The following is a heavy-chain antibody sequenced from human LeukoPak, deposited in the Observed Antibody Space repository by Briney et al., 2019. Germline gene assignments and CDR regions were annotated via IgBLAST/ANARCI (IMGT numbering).Heavy chain of an antibody. J-gene: IGHJ3*02. CDR3: ARAGVSVRRAFDI. CDR1: GFTFSSYW. Sequence: GGSLRLSCAASGFTFSSYWMHWVRQAPGKGLVWVSRINSDGSSTSYADSVQGRFTISRDNAKNTLYLQMNSLRAEDTAVYYCARAGVSVRRAFDIWGQGTMVTVSS. D-gene: IGHD5/OR15-5a*01. V-gene: IGHV3-74*01. CDR2: INSDGSST.